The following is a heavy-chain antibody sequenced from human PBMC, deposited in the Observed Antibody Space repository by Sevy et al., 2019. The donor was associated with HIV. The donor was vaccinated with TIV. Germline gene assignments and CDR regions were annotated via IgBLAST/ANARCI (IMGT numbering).Heavy chain of an antibody. V-gene: IGHV4-59*01. Sequence: SETLSLTCTVSGGSISSYYWSWIRQPPGKGLEWIGYIYYSGSTNYNPSLKSRVTISVDTSKNQFSLKLSSVTDADTAVYYCARDLTAYCSGGSCSNWFDPWGQGTLVTVSS. CDR1: GGSISSYY. D-gene: IGHD2-15*01. CDR3: ARDLTAYCSGGSCSNWFDP. CDR2: IYYSGST. J-gene: IGHJ5*02.